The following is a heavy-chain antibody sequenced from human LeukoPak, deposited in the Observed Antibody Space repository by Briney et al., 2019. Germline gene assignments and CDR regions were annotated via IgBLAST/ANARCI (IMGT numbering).Heavy chain of an antibody. CDR2: INPNSGGT. CDR1: GYTFTVYY. Sequence: ASVKVSCXASGYTFTVYYMHWVRQAPGQGLEWMGRINPNSGGTNYAQKFQGRVTMTRDTSISTAYMELSRLRSDDTAVYYCARLNPKYCSGGSCPDYWGQGTLVTVSS. V-gene: IGHV1-2*06. J-gene: IGHJ4*02. CDR3: ARLNPKYCSGGSCPDY. D-gene: IGHD2-15*01.